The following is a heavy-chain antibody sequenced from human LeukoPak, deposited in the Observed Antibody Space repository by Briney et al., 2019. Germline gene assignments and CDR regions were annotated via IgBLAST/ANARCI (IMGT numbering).Heavy chain of an antibody. CDR3: ARVEWELPGFDY. CDR2: INPNSGGT. Sequence: ASVKVSCKASGYTFTGYYMHWVRQAPGQGLEWMGWINPNSGGTNYAQKFQGRVTMTRDTSISTAYMELSRLRSDDTAVYCCARVEWELPGFDYWGQGTLVTVSS. V-gene: IGHV1-2*02. CDR1: GYTFTGYY. J-gene: IGHJ4*02. D-gene: IGHD1-26*01.